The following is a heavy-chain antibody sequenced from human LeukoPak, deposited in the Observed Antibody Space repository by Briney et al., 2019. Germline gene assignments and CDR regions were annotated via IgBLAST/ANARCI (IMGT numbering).Heavy chain of an antibody. J-gene: IGHJ3*02. CDR3: ARDEPITINGFGI. D-gene: IGHD3-9*01. CDR1: GGSISSYY. V-gene: IGHV4-59*12. Sequence: SETLSLTCTVSGGSISSYYWSWIRRPPGEGLEWIGYIYRSGSTSYNPSLKSRVTMSVDRSKNQFSLKLNSVTVADTAVYFCARDEPITINGFGIWGQGTMVTVSS. CDR2: IYRSGST.